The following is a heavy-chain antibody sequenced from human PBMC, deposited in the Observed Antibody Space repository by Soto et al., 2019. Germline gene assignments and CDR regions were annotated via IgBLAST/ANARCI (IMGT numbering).Heavy chain of an antibody. CDR3: ARTTTLENYFDY. CDR1: GGSFSSYY. V-gene: IGHV4-59*01. D-gene: IGHD2-15*01. Sequence: PSETLSLTCTVSGGSFSSYYWSWIRQPPGKGLEWIGYIYYTGSIIYNPSLKSRVTMSVDMSMKQFSLKLNSVTAADTAVYYCARTTTLENYFDYWGQGTLVTV. J-gene: IGHJ4*02. CDR2: IYYTGSI.